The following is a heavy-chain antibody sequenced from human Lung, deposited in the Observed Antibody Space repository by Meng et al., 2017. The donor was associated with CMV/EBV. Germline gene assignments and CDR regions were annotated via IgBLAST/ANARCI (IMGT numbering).Heavy chain of an antibody. D-gene: IGHD2-21*01. CDR3: VWSLFDSNDPFDY. CDR1: GFTFSSYT. V-gene: IGHV3-48*03. J-gene: IGHJ4*02. Sequence: SCAASGFTFSSYTMNWVRQAPGKGLEWVSYISASGGAKHYAPSLRGRFTVSRDNARNSLYLQMDSLRADDTAVYYCVWSLFDSNDPFDYWGQGTXVNGAS. CDR2: ISASGGAK.